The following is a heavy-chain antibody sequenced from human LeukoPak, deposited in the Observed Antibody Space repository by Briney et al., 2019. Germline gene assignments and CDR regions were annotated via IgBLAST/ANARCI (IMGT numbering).Heavy chain of an antibody. Sequence: GGSLRLSCAASGFTFDDYAMHWVRQAPGKGLEWVSLISWDGGSTYYADSVKGRFTISRDNSKNSLYLQMNSLRAEDTALYYCARDRARGARAYYYDSSGYYPYWGQGTLVTVSS. D-gene: IGHD3-22*01. CDR2: ISWDGGST. V-gene: IGHV3-43D*03. J-gene: IGHJ4*02. CDR1: GFTFDDYA. CDR3: ARDRARGARAYYYDSSGYYPY.